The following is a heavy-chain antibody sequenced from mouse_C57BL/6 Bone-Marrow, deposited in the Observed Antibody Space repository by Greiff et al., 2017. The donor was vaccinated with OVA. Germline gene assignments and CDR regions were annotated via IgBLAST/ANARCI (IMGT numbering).Heavy chain of an antibody. CDR1: GYAFSSSW. V-gene: IGHV1-82*01. D-gene: IGHD2-4*01. CDR2: IYPGDGDT. CDR3: AREDDYDWYFDV. J-gene: IGHJ1*03. Sequence: QVQLQQSGPELVKPGASVKISCKASGYAFSSSWMNWVKQRPGKGLEWIGRIYPGDGDTNYNGKLKGKATLTADKSSSTAYMQRSSLTSEDSAVYFCAREDDYDWYFDVWGTGTTVTVSS.